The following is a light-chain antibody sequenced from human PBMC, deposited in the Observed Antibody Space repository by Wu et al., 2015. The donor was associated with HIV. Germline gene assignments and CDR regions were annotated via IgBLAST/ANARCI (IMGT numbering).Light chain of an antibody. CDR1: QSVTRY. J-gene: IGKJ1*01. CDR3: QQYGSSPRT. CDR2: GAS. Sequence: EIVLTQSPGTLSLSPGERATLSCRASQSVTRYLAWYQQKPGQCPRLLIYGASSRATGIPDRFNGSGSGTDFTLTISRLEPEDFAVYSCQQYGSSPRTFGQGTKVEIK. V-gene: IGKV3-20*01.